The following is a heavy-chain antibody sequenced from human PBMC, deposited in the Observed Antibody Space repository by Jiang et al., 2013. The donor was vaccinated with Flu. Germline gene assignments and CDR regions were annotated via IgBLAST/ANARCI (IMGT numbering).Heavy chain of an antibody. CDR2: ISGSGGAT. Sequence: ASGFTFSSYAMNWVRQAPGKGLEWVSEISGSGGATYYTDSVKGRFTISRDNSRDTLYLQMNTLRVEDTAIYYCAKERVAAPYFDYWGPGTLVTVSS. J-gene: IGHJ4*02. CDR1: GFTFSSYA. V-gene: IGHV3-23*01. D-gene: IGHD6-6*01. CDR3: AKERVAAPYFDY.